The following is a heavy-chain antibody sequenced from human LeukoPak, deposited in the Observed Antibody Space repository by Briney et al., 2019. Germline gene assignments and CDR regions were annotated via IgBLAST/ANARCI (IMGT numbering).Heavy chain of an antibody. Sequence: ASVKVSCKASGYTFTGYYMHWVRQAPGQGLEWMGWINPNSGGTNYAQKFQGRVTMTRDTSISTAYMELSRLRSDGTAVYYCARGGLLAAAGTSRLVYWGQGTLVTVSS. CDR2: INPNSGGT. CDR3: ARGGLLAAAGTSRLVY. CDR1: GYTFTGYY. J-gene: IGHJ4*02. V-gene: IGHV1-2*02. D-gene: IGHD6-13*01.